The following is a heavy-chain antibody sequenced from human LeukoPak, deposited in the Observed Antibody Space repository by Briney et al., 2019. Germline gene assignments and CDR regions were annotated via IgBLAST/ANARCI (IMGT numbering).Heavy chain of an antibody. CDR1: GYTFTSNY. Sequence: ASVKISCKASGYTFTSNYIHWVRQAPGQGLEWMGMIYPRDGSTSYAQKFQGRVTVTGDTSTSTVHMELSGLRSEDTAVYYCARDQGGFDYWGQGTLVTVSS. V-gene: IGHV1-46*01. CDR2: IYPRDGST. J-gene: IGHJ4*02. CDR3: ARDQGGFDY.